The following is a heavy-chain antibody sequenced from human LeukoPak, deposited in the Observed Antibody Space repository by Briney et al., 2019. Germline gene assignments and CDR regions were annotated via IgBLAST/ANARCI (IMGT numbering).Heavy chain of an antibody. CDR2: ISAYNGNT. V-gene: IGHV1-18*01. D-gene: IGHD3-22*01. CDR1: GYTFTSYG. CDR3: ARPFNNYYDSSGYVDAFDI. J-gene: IGHJ3*02. Sequence: GASVKVSCKASGYTFTSYGISWVRQAPGQGLEWMGWISAYNGNTNYAQKLQGRVTMTTDTSTSTAYMELRSLRSDDTAVYYCARPFNNYYDSSGYVDAFDIWGQGTMVTVSS.